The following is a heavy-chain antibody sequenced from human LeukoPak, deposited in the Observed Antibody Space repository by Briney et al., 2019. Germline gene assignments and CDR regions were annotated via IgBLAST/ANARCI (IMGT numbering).Heavy chain of an antibody. CDR2: IYYSGST. CDR3: ARVVVRFWSGYPIDY. V-gene: IGHV4-39*01. D-gene: IGHD3-3*01. CDR1: GGSISSSSYY. Sequence: PSETLSLTCTVSGGSISSSSYYWGWIRQPPGKGLEWIGSIYYSGSTYYNPSLKSRVTISVDTSKNQFSLKLSSVTAADTAVYYCARVVVRFWSGYPIDYWGQGTLVTVSS. J-gene: IGHJ4*02.